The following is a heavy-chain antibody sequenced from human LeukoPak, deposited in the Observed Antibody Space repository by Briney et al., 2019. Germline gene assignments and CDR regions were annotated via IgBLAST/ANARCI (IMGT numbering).Heavy chain of an antibody. Sequence: GGSLRLSCAASGFSFTTHSMNWVRQAPGKGLEWVSFISVTSSFISYADSVKGRFTISRDNGENSLSLQMNSLRAEDTAVYYCDRDLLWVGGPGAFDIWGQGPMDTVSS. J-gene: IGHJ3*02. V-gene: IGHV3-48*01. CDR3: DRDLLWVGGPGAFDI. CDR2: ISVTSSFI. D-gene: IGHD3-10*01. CDR1: GFSFTTHS.